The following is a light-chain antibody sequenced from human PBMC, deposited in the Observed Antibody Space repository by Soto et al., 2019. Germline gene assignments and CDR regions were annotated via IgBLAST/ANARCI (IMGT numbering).Light chain of an antibody. CDR3: QQRSNWPPFFS. V-gene: IGKV3-11*01. J-gene: IGKJ3*01. CDR2: DAS. CDR1: QSVSRS. Sequence: EIVLTQSPVTLSLSPGERATLSCRASQSVSRSLAWYQQKPGQAPRLLIYDASNRATGIPARFSGSGSGTDFTLTINSLEPEDFAVYYCQQRSNWPPFFSFGPGTKVEIK.